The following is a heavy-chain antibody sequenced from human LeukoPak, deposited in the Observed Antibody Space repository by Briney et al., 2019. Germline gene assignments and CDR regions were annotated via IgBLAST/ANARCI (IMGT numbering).Heavy chain of an antibody. CDR3: ASYSGSYYGTFDY. CDR1: GGSISSSNYN. V-gene: IGHV4-39*07. D-gene: IGHD1-26*01. CDR2: IYYSGST. J-gene: IGHJ4*02. Sequence: SETLSLTCTVSGGSISSSNYNWGWIRQPPGKGLEWIGNIYYSGSTYYNPSLKSRVTISLDTSKNQFSLKLSSVTAADTAVYYCASYSGSYYGTFDYWGQGTLVTVSS.